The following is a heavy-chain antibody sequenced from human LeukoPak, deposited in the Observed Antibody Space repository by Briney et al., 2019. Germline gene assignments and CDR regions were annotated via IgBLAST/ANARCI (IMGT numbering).Heavy chain of an antibody. Sequence: PSETLSLTCAVYGGSFSYYYWTWIRQSPGKGLEWIGEISHYGSTNYNPSLKSRVTISVDTSKNQFSLKLSSVTVADTAVYYCRCTSHRDYFDYWGQGTLVTVSS. CDR1: GGSFSYYY. J-gene: IGHJ4*02. V-gene: IGHV4-34*01. CDR2: ISHYGST. CDR3: RCTSHRDYFDY. D-gene: IGHD2-2*01.